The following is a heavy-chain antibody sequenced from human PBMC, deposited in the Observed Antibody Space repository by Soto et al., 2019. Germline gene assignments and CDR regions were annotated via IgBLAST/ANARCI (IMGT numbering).Heavy chain of an antibody. CDR3: ARFNWYFDL. V-gene: IGHV4-59*08. CDR1: GGSISSYY. Sequence: QVQLQESGPGLVKPSETLSLTCTVSGGSISSYYWSWIRQAPGKGLEWIGHIYYSGGTNYNPSLTSRVTISVDTSKNQFSLKLSSVTAADTAVYYCARFNWYFDLWGRGTLVTVSS. CDR2: IYYSGGT. J-gene: IGHJ2*01.